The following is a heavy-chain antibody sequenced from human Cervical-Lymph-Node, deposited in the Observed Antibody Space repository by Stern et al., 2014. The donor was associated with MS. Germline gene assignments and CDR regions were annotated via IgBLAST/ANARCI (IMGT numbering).Heavy chain of an antibody. Sequence: VQLLESGAEVKKPGASVKVSCKTSGYTFTSYYMHWVRQAPGQGLEWMGIINPSGGTTSYAQKFQGRVTMTRDTSTSTVYMELSSLRSDDTAVYYCAGLTYNWFDPWGQGTLVTVSS. CDR2: INPSGGTT. J-gene: IGHJ5*02. CDR3: AGLTYNWFDP. V-gene: IGHV1-46*01. D-gene: IGHD3-9*01. CDR1: GYTFTSYY.